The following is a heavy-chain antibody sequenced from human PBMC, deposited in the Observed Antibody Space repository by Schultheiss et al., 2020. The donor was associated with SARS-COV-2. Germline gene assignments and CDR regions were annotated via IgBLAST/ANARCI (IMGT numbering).Heavy chain of an antibody. CDR3: ARDYGDYEKADY. D-gene: IGHD4-17*01. Sequence: SETLSLTCAVSGGSISGGPYSWSWIRQPPGKGLEWIGHINHGGTTNYNPSLKSRVTISVDTSKNQFSLKLSSVTAADTAVYYCARDYGDYEKADYWGQGTLVTVSS. CDR1: GGSISGGPYS. CDR2: INHGGTT. V-gene: IGHV4-30-2*01. J-gene: IGHJ4*02.